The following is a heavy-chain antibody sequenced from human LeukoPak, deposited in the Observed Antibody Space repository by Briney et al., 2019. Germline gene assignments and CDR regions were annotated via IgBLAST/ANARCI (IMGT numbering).Heavy chain of an antibody. CDR2: ISGSDGST. V-gene: IGHV3-23*01. J-gene: IGHJ4*02. CDR1: GFTFSSYG. CDR3: AKYSHDSSGSYDY. Sequence: GGSLRLSCAASGFTFSSYGMSWVRQAPGKGLEWVSTISGSDGSTYYADSVKGRFTISRDNSKNTLYLQMNGLRAEDTAVYYCAKYSHDSSGSYDYWGQGTLVTVSS. D-gene: IGHD3-22*01.